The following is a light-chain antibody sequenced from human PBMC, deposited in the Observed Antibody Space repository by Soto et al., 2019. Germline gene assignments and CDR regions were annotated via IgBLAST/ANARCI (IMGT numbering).Light chain of an antibody. CDR2: GAS. V-gene: IGKV3D-15*01. CDR3: QQYNNWPRT. CDR1: QSISSNF. Sequence: EIVLTQSPGTLSLSPGEGATLSCRASQSISSNFLAWYQQKRGQAPRLLIHGASNRATGIPARFSGSGSGTEFTLTISSLQSEDFAVYYCQQYNNWPRTFGQGTKVDIK. J-gene: IGKJ1*01.